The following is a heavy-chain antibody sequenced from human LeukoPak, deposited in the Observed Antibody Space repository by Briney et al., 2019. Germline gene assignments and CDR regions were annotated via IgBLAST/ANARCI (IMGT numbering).Heavy chain of an antibody. CDR1: GYTFTSHY. CDR3: ARPWFGEPTFDP. V-gene: IGHV1-2*02. Sequence: ASVKVSCKASGYTFTSHYMHWVRQAPGQGLEWMGWINPNSGGTNYAQKFQSRVTMTKDTSISTAYMELSRLRSDDTAVYYCARPWFGEPTFDPWGQGTLVTVSS. CDR2: INPNSGGT. J-gene: IGHJ5*02. D-gene: IGHD3-10*01.